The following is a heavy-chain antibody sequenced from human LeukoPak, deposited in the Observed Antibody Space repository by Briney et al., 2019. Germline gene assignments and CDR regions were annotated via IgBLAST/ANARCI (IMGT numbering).Heavy chain of an antibody. D-gene: IGHD3-9*01. CDR1: GFTFSSYW. J-gene: IGHJ6*03. CDR3: ARDFEQGYYYYMDV. CDR2: IKQDGSEK. Sequence: GGSLRLSCAASGFTFSSYWMSWVRQAPGKGLEWVANIKQDGSEKYYVDSVKGRFTISRDNAKNSLYLQMNSLRAEDMAVYYCARDFEQGYYYYMDVWGKGTTVTVSS. V-gene: IGHV3-7*01.